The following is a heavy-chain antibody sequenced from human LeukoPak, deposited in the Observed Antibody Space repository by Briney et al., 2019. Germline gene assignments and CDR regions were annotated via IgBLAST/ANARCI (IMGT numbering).Heavy chain of an antibody. Sequence: GGSLGLSCAASGFTFSSYAMSWVRQAPGKGLEWVSAISGSGGSTYYADSVKGRFTISRDNSKNTLYLQMNSLRAEDTAVYYCAKLGTTMVRGVPPYYFDYWGQGTLVTVSS. CDR2: ISGSGGST. CDR3: AKLGTTMVRGVPPYYFDY. CDR1: GFTFSSYA. J-gene: IGHJ4*02. V-gene: IGHV3-23*01. D-gene: IGHD3-10*01.